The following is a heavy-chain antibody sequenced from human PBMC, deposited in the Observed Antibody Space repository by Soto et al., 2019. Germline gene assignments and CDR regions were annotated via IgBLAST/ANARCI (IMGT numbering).Heavy chain of an antibody. CDR1: GYTFITYG. V-gene: IGHV1-18*01. J-gene: IGHJ4*02. CDR3: ARGPTDYYDNSANYFLDY. Sequence: QVQLVQSGAEVKKPGASVKVSCKASGYTFITYGVSWVRQAPGQGLDWLGRISTYNGNTRYAERLQGRLTMTTDTTTNTAYMELRNLRSDDTAVYYCARGPTDYYDNSANYFLDYWGQGTLFTVS. D-gene: IGHD3-22*01. CDR2: ISTYNGNT.